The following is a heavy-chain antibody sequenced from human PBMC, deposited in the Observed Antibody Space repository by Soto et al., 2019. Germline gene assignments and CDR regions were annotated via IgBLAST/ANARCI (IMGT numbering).Heavy chain of an antibody. V-gene: IGHV4-30-4*01. Sequence: QVQLQESGPGLVKPSQTLSLTCTVSGGSISSGDYYWSWIRQPPGKGLEWIGYIYYSGSTYYNPSLKSRVTISVDTSKNQFSLKLSSVTAADPAVYYCARGEREYQLLPSYYYYYGMDVWGQGTTVTVSS. D-gene: IGHD2-2*01. CDR2: IYYSGST. J-gene: IGHJ6*02. CDR3: ARGEREYQLLPSYYYYYGMDV. CDR1: GGSISSGDYY.